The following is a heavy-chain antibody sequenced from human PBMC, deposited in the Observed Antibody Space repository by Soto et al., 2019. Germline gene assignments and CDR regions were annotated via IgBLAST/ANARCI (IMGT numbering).Heavy chain of an antibody. D-gene: IGHD3-16*02. CDR3: EAEMTFGKLSVV. V-gene: IGHV1-69*01. J-gene: IGHJ6*02. Sequence: QVQLVQSGAEVKKPGSSVKVSCKASGDTATNYVISWVRQAPGQGLEWMGGIFPKFGTTYSAQKLQDRLTITTDERTSTVYMQLSSLRLDDTAVYYCEAEMTFGKLSVVWGQGTTVTVSS. CDR2: IFPKFGTT. CDR1: GDTATNYV.